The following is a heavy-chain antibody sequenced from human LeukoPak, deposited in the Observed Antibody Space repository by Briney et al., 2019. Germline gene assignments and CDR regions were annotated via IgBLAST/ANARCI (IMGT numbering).Heavy chain of an antibody. V-gene: IGHV3-74*01. J-gene: IGHJ4*02. CDR3: VTDLG. CDR2: VDHGGSGT. Sequence: GGSLRLSCAASGFSFTSYWMHWVRQPPGKGLMWVARVDHGGSGTAYADAVTGRFTISRDNAKNTVYLQMNSLILDDRAVYYCVTDLGWGQGTLVSVSS. CDR1: GFSFTSYW.